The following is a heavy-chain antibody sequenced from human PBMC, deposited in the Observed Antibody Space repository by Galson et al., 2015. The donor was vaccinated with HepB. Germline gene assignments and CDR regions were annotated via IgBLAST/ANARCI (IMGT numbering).Heavy chain of an antibody. CDR3: ARSDTGATNPFDY. D-gene: IGHD1-26*01. V-gene: IGHV3-66*02. Sequence: SLRLSCAASGFTVSSNYMSWVRQAPGKGLEWVSVIYSGGSTYYADSVKGRFTISRDNSENTLYLQMNSLRAEDTAVYYCARSDTGATNPFDYWGQGTLVTVSS. CDR1: GFTVSSNY. CDR2: IYSGGST. J-gene: IGHJ4*02.